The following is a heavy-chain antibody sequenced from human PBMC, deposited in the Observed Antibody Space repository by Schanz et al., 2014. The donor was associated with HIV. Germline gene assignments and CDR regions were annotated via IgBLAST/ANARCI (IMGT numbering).Heavy chain of an antibody. CDR2: ICVNGATR. V-gene: IGHV3-11*01. CDR3: ARLRGFLWFGDHPYSFDY. CDR1: GFTFTDNY. J-gene: IGHJ4*02. D-gene: IGHD3-10*01. Sequence: VQLGGSGGGLVKPGGSLRLSCAASGFTFTDNYMSWIRQAPGEGAEWLSYICVNGATREYADSVKGRFTISRDNGKNSLFLQMNSLRAEDTAVYYCARLRGFLWFGDHPYSFDYWGQGTLVTVSS.